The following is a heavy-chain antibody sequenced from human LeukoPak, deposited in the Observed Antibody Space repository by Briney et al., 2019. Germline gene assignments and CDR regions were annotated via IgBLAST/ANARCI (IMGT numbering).Heavy chain of an antibody. J-gene: IGHJ6*02. CDR1: GGSFSGYY. V-gene: IGHV4-34*01. Sequence: SETLSLTCAVSGGSFSGYYWSWIRQPPGKGLEWIGEIYHSGSTNYNPSLKSRVTISVDKSKNQFSLKLSSVTAADTAVYYCARDMAAAEDYYGMDVWGQGTTVTVSS. CDR3: ARDMAAAEDYYGMDV. D-gene: IGHD6-13*01. CDR2: IYHSGST.